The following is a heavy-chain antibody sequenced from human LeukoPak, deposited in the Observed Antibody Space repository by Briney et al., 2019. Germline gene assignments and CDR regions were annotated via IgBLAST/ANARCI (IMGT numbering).Heavy chain of an antibody. D-gene: IGHD3-10*01. Sequence: SETLSLTCTVSGGSISSSTYYWGWIRQPPGKGLEWIGNIYYSGSTYYNPSLKSRITISVDTSKNLFSLRLSSMTAADTAVYYCARGELLWFGEDWFQHWGQGTLVTVSS. V-gene: IGHV4-39*01. J-gene: IGHJ1*01. CDR1: GGSISSSTYY. CDR2: IYYSGST. CDR3: ARGELLWFGEDWFQH.